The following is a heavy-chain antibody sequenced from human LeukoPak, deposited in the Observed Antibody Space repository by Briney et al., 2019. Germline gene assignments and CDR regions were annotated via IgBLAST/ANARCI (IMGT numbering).Heavy chain of an antibody. CDR3: ARHTPKKYYYDSSGYSNAFDI. D-gene: IGHD3-22*01. CDR1: YY. Sequence: YYMSWIRQPPGKELEWIGSIYYSGSTYYNPSLKSRVTISVDTSKNQFSLRLSSVTAADTAVYYCARHTPKKYYYDSSGYSNAFDIWGQGTMVTVSS. V-gene: IGHV4-39*01. CDR2: IYYSGST. J-gene: IGHJ3*02.